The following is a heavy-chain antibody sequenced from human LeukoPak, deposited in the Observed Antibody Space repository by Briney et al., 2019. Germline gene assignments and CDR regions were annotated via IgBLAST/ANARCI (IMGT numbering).Heavy chain of an antibody. V-gene: IGHV3-30-3*01. Sequence: GGSLRLSCAASGFTFSSYAMHWVRQAPGKGLEWVAVISYDGSNEYYADSVKGRFTISRDNSKNTLYLQMNSLRAEDTAVYYCARGYCSSTSCSLGSLYYYYYGMDVWGQGTTVTVSS. CDR2: ISYDGSNE. CDR3: ARGYCSSTSCSLGSLYYYYYGMDV. D-gene: IGHD2-2*01. J-gene: IGHJ6*02. CDR1: GFTFSSYA.